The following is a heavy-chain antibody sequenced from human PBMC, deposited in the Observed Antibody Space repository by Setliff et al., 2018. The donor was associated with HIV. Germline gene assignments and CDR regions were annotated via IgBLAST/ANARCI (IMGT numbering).Heavy chain of an antibody. Sequence: ETLSLTCTVSGGSISSSSYYWGWIRQPPGKGLEWIGSIHYSGSTYYNPSLKSRVTISVDTSKNQFSLKLSSVTAADTAVYYCASPGRRRGYCSSTSCYDEGLYYYYYMDVWGKGTTVTVSS. CDR3: ASPGRRRGYCSSTSCYDEGLYYYYYMDV. V-gene: IGHV4-39*01. J-gene: IGHJ6*03. D-gene: IGHD2-2*01. CDR1: GGSISSSSYY. CDR2: IHYSGST.